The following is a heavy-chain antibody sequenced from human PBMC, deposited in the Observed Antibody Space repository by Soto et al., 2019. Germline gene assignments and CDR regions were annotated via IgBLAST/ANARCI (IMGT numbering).Heavy chain of an antibody. Sequence: PSETLSLTCTVSGGSISSYYWSWIRQPPGKGLEWIGYIYYSGSTNYDPSLKSRVTISVDTSKNQFSLKLSSVTAADTAVYYCASFRAAAGNFDYWGQGTLVTVSS. CDR1: GGSISSYY. CDR2: IYYSGST. D-gene: IGHD6-13*01. V-gene: IGHV4-59*12. J-gene: IGHJ4*02. CDR3: ASFRAAAGNFDY.